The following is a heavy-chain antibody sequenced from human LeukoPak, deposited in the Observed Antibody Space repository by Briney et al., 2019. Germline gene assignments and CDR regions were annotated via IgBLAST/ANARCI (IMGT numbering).Heavy chain of an antibody. CDR1: GFTVTSNY. CDR3: ARAMT. J-gene: IGHJ5*02. CDR2: IDRGGSK. V-gene: IGHV3-53*01. Sequence: GGSLRLSCAASGFTVTSNYMNWVRQVPGKGLEWVSVIDRGGSKYYADSVKGRFTISRDNSKNTLYLQMNSLRAEDTAVYYCARAMTWGQGTLVSVSS.